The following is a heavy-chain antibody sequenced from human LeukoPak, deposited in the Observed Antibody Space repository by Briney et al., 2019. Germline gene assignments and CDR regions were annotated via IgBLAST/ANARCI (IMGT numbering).Heavy chain of an antibody. CDR2: ISYDGSNK. CDR1: GFTFSSYA. J-gene: IGHJ4*02. CDR3: AKSKWERLLFTHSDY. V-gene: IGHV3-30*04. D-gene: IGHD1-26*01. Sequence: GGSLRLSCGASGFTFSSYAIHWVRQAPGKGLEWMTAISYDGSNKHYADSVKGRFTISRDNSKNTLYLQMSSLRVEDTAVYYCAKSKWERLLFTHSDYWGQGTLVTVSS.